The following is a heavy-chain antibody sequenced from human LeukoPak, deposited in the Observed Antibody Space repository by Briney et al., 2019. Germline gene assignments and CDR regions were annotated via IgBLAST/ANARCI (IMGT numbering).Heavy chain of an antibody. V-gene: IGHV3-64*01. J-gene: IGHJ4*02. CDR1: GFTFSSYP. Sequence: GGSLRLSCAASGFTFSSYPMHWVRQAPGKRLEYVSAITSDRGSTYYANSVKGRFTISRDNSRNTLYLQMDSLRVEDMAVYYCARDPYYYDRWGQGTLVTVSS. CDR3: ARDPYYYDR. D-gene: IGHD3-22*01. CDR2: ITSDRGST.